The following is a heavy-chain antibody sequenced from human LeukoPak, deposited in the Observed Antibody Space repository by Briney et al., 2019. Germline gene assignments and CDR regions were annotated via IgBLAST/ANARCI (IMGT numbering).Heavy chain of an antibody. V-gene: IGHV1-18*01. Sequence: ASVKVSCKASGYTFTSYGISWVRQAPGQGLEWMGWISAYNGNTSYAQKLQGRVTMTTDTSTSTAYMELRSLRSDDTAVYYCARGKVVDQYYYYGMDVWGQGTTVTVSS. J-gene: IGHJ6*02. CDR3: ARGKVVDQYYYYGMDV. CDR1: GYTFTSYG. CDR2: ISAYNGNT. D-gene: IGHD2-15*01.